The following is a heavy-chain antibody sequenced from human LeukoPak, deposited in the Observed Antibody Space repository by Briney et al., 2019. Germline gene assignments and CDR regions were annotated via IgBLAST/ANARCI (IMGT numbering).Heavy chain of an antibody. CDR3: ARGQLWFDY. CDR1: GFTFSSYS. J-gene: IGHJ5*01. V-gene: IGHV3-23*01. D-gene: IGHD5-18*01. Sequence: GGSLRLSCAASGFTFSSYSMNWVRQAPGQGLERVSPISGSGGNTYYADSVKGRFTISRDNSKNTLYLQMNSLRAEDTAVYYCARGQLWFDYWGQGTLVTVSS. CDR2: ISGSGGNT.